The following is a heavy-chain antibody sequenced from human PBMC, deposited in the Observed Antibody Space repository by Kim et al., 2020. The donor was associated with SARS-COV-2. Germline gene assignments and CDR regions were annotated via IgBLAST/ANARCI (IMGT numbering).Heavy chain of an antibody. CDR2: ISYDGSNK. Sequence: GGSLRLSCAASGFTFSSYAMHWVRQAPGKGLEWVAVISYDGSNKYYADSVKGRFTISRDNSKNTLYLQMNSLRAEDTAVYYCASDQSGYTSGWYPYYFDSWGQGTLVTVSS. J-gene: IGHJ4*02. D-gene: IGHD6-19*01. CDR1: GFTFSSYA. V-gene: IGHV3-30-3*01. CDR3: ASDQSGYTSGWYPYYFDS.